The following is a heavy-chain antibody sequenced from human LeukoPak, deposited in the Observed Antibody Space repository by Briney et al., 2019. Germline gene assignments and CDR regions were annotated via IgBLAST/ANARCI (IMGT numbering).Heavy chain of an antibody. CDR3: ARDGYCGGDCRNWFDP. V-gene: IGHV3-9*01. J-gene: IGHJ5*02. CDR2: ISWNSGSI. D-gene: IGHD2-21*01. CDR1: GFTFDDYA. Sequence: GGSLRLSCAASGFTFDDYAMHWVRQAPGKGLEWVSGISWNSGSIGYADSVKGRFTISRDNAKNSLYLQMNTLRPEDTAVYYCARDGYCGGDCRNWFDPWGQGTLVTVSS.